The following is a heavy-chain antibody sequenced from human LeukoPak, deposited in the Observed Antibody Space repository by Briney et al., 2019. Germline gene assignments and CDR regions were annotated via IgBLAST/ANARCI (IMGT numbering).Heavy chain of an antibody. CDR1: GFTFSSYS. CDR3: AAAGPLSPVNAFDI. D-gene: IGHD6-25*01. J-gene: IGHJ3*02. CDR2: ISSSSSYI. V-gene: IGHV3-21*01. Sequence: GSLRLSCAASGFTFSSYSMNWVRQAPGKGLEWVSSISSSSSYIYYADSVKGRFTISRDNAKNSLYLQMNSLRAEDTAVYYCAAAGPLSPVNAFDIWGQGTMVTVSS.